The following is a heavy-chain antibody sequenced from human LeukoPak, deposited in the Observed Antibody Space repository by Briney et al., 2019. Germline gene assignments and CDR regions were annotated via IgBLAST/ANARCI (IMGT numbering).Heavy chain of an antibody. V-gene: IGHV1-2*02. J-gene: IGHJ4*02. CDR2: INHNNGNT. CDR1: GYTFTGYF. D-gene: IGHD3-16*01. Sequence: ASVKVSCKASGYTFTGYFLHWLRQAPGQGLEWMGWINHNNGNTNYAQNFQGRVTMTRDTSISTAYMELSRLRSDDTAVYYCATQRGSYLWGTDFDYWGQGTLVTVSS. CDR3: ATQRGSYLWGTDFDY.